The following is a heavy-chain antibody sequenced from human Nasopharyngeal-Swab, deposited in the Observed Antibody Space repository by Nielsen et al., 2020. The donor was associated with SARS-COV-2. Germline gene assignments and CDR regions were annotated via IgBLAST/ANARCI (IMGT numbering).Heavy chain of an antibody. CDR3: TRCGGGCYSGRDY. D-gene: IGHD2-15*01. V-gene: IGHV3-73*01. Sequence: GGSLRLSCAASGFTFSDSAIHWVRQAAGKGLEWVGRIRSKGNTYATAYSASGKGRFIIFRDDPTNTAYLQMNSLKTEDTAMYYCTRCGGGCYSGRDYWGQGTLVTVSS. J-gene: IGHJ4*02. CDR2: IRSKGNTYAT. CDR1: GFTFSDSA.